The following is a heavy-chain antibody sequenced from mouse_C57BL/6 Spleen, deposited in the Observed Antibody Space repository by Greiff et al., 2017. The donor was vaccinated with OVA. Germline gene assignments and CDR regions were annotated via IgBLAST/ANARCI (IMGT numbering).Heavy chain of an antibody. CDR2: IDPENGDT. J-gene: IGHJ2*01. V-gene: IGHV14-4*01. Sequence: VQLQQSGAELVRPGASVKLSCTASGFNIKDDYMHWVKQRPEQGLEWIGWIDPENGDTEYASKFQGKATITADTSSNTAYLQLSSLTSEDTAVYYCLNWDVYFDYWGQGTTLTVSS. CDR3: LNWDVYFDY. CDR1: GFNIKDDY. D-gene: IGHD4-1*01.